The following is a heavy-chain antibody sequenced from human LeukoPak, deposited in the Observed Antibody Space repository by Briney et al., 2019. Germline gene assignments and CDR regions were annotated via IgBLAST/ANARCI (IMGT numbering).Heavy chain of an antibody. V-gene: IGHV4-34*01. CDR2: INHSGST. D-gene: IGHD3/OR15-3a*01. CDR1: GGSFSGYY. CDR3: ARDFGTGHYYFDF. J-gene: IGHJ4*02. Sequence: PSETLSLTCAVYGGSFSGYYWSWIRQPPGKGLEWIGEINHSGSTNYNPSLKSRVTISLDMSKNQFSLKLTSVTAADTAVYYCARDFGTGHYYFDFWGQGTLVTVSS.